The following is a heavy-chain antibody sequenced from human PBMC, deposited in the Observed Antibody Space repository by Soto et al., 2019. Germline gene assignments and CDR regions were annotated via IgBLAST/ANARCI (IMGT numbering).Heavy chain of an antibody. V-gene: IGHV4-4*02. Sequence: LSLTCAVSSGSISSSNWWSWVRQPPGKGLEWIGSIYYRGSTYYNPSLKSRVTISVDTSKNQFSLKLSSVTAADTAVYYCARHYHDYIWGSYRPLYYFDYWGQGTLVTVSS. CDR1: SGSISSSNW. CDR2: IYYRGST. J-gene: IGHJ4*02. D-gene: IGHD3-16*02. CDR3: ARHYHDYIWGSYRPLYYFDY.